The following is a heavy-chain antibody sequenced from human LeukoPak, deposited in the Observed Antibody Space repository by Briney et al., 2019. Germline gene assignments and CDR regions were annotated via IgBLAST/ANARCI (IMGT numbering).Heavy chain of an antibody. CDR3: ARVPYYDFWSGLVGRYGMDV. CDR2: ISGSGGST. V-gene: IGHV3-23*01. J-gene: IGHJ6*02. CDR1: GFTFSSYA. D-gene: IGHD3-3*01. Sequence: GGSLRLSCAASGFTFSSYAMSWVRQAPGKGLEWVSAISGSGGSTYYADSVKGRFTISRDNSKNTLYLQVNSLRAEDTAVYYCARVPYYDFWSGLVGRYGMDVWGQGTTVTVSS.